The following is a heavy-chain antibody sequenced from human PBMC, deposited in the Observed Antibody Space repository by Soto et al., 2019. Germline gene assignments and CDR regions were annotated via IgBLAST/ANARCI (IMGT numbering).Heavy chain of an antibody. J-gene: IGHJ4*02. CDR2: ITGSGTGA. CDR1: GFTFSSCV. CDR3: AKGLINGRWYAED. D-gene: IGHD6-13*01. Sequence: EVHLLESGGGLVHPGESLRLSCGAFGFTFSSCVMTWVRQAPGKGLEWVSCITGSGTGAYYADSVKGRFTISRDNSKNMVYLQMNNLRAEDTGVYYCAKGLINGRWYAEDWGQGTLVTVSS. V-gene: IGHV3-23*01.